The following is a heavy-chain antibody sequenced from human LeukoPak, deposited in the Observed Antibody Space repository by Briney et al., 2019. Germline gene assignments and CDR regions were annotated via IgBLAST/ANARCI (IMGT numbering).Heavy chain of an antibody. V-gene: IGHV4-34*01. D-gene: IGHD3-22*01. CDR1: GGSFSGYY. CDR2: INHSGST. Sequence: PSETLSLTCAVYGGSFSGYYWSWIRQPPGKGLEWIGEINHSGSTNYNPSLKSRVTISVDASKNQFSLKLSSVTAADTAVYYCARGAIALRRDSGYYYVAEYFQHWGQGTLVTVSS. CDR3: ARGAIALRRDSGYYYVAEYFQH. J-gene: IGHJ1*01.